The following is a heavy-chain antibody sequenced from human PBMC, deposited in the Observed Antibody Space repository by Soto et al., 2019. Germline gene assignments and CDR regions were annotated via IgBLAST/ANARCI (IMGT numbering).Heavy chain of an antibody. D-gene: IGHD2-15*01. CDR3: ARGRYCLTGRCFPNWFDS. V-gene: IGHV4-30-4*01. CDR1: GDSISTVDYF. CDR2: IYKSTTT. Sequence: QVHLLESGPGLVKPSQTLSLTCSVSGDSISTVDYFWAWIRQPPGQALEYIGYIYKSTTTYYNPSFESRVPISLDTSKSQFSLNVTSVTAADTAVYFCARGRYCLTGRCFPNWFDSWGQGTLVTVSS. J-gene: IGHJ5*01.